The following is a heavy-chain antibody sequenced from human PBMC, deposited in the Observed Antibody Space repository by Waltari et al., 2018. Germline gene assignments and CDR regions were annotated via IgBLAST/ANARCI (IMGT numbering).Heavy chain of an antibody. CDR1: GFPFSTFA. V-gene: IGHV3-48*02. CDR3: ARNDYDSAGVYDY. J-gene: IGHJ4*02. Sequence: EVQLVESGGKLVQPGGSLRLSCAASGFPFSTFAMNWVRQIPGKGLEWVSYISRTSSTKYYAESVEGRYVISRDNAKNLLYLEMSSLRDDDTAVYYCARNDYDSAGVYDYWGQGTLVTVSS. D-gene: IGHD3-22*01. CDR2: ISRTSSTK.